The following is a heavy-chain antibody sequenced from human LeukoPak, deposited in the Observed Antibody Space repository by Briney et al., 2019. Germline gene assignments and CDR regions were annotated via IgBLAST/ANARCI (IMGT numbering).Heavy chain of an antibody. CDR3: ARALAAASHTSFDY. CDR2: IYSGGST. J-gene: IGHJ4*02. D-gene: IGHD6-13*01. V-gene: IGHV3-66*01. Sequence: GGSLRLSCAASGFTVSSNYMSWVRQAPGKGLEWVSIIYSGGSTYYADSVKGRFTISRDISKNTLYLQMNSLRAEDTAVYYCARALAAASHTSFDYWGQGTMVTVSS. CDR1: GFTVSSNY.